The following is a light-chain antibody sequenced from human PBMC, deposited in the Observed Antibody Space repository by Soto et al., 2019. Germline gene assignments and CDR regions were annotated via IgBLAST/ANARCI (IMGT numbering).Light chain of an antibody. CDR2: DVF. CDR3: QHYQGGHPIA. V-gene: IGKV3-20*01. J-gene: IGKJ5*01. Sequence: EIVLTQSPDTVSLSPGESATLSCRASQSVSARLAWYKHKPGQPPRLLISDVFNRASGVAERFSGSGSETDFTLIIRRLEPGDSALYYCQHYQGGHPIAFGQGTRLAI. CDR1: QSVSAR.